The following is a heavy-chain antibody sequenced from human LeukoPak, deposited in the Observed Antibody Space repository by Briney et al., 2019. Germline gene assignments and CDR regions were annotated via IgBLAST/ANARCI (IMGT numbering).Heavy chain of an antibody. D-gene: IGHD2-15*01. CDR3: ARDYVVVVAATVPYYGMDV. V-gene: IGHV1-2*02. Sequence: ALVKVSCKASGYTFTGYYMHWVRQAPGQGLEWMGWINPNSGGTNYAQKFQGRVTMTRDTSISTAYMELSRLRSDDTAVYYCARDYVVVVAATVPYYGMDVWGQGTTVTVSS. CDR1: GYTFTGYY. CDR2: INPNSGGT. J-gene: IGHJ6*02.